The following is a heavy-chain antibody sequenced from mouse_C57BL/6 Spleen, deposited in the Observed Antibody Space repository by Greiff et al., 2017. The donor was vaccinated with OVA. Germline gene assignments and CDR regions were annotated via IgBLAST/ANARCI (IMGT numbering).Heavy chain of an antibody. D-gene: IGHD2-4*01. J-gene: IGHJ3*01. V-gene: IGHV1-82*01. CDR2: IYPGDGDT. CDR3: ARPLDYAWFAY. Sequence: QVQLQQSGPELVKPGASVKISCKASGYAFSSSWMNWVKQRPGKGLEWIGRIYPGDGDTNYNGKFQGKATLTSDKSSSTAYMQLSSLTSAYSAVYFCARPLDYAWFAYWGQGTLVTVSA. CDR1: GYAFSSSW.